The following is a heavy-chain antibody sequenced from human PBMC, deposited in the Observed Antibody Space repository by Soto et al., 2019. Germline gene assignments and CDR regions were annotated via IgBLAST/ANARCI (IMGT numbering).Heavy chain of an antibody. J-gene: IGHJ4*02. CDR1: GGSFSGYY. V-gene: IGHV4-34*01. D-gene: IGHD6-13*01. Sequence: SETLSLTCAVYGGSFSGYYWSCIRQPPGKGLEWIGEINHSGSTNYNPSLKSRVTISVDTSKNQFSLKLSSVTAADTAVYYCARGAASSSWYPIGYFDYWGQGTLVTVSS. CDR2: INHSGST. CDR3: ARGAASSSWYPIGYFDY.